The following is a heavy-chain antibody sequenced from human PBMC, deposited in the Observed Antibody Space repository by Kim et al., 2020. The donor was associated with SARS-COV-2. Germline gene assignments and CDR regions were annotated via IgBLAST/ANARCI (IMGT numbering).Heavy chain of an antibody. J-gene: IGHJ6*02. CDR1: GYTFTSYG. D-gene: IGHD5-12*01. CDR2: ISAYNGNT. Sequence: ASVKVSCKASGYTFTSYGISWVRQAPGQGLEWMGWISAYNGNTNYAQKLQGRVTMTTDTSTSTAYMELRSLRSDDTAVYYCARESLSGYDWGDYYYYGMDVWGQGTTVTVSS. CDR3: ARESLSGYDWGDYYYYGMDV. V-gene: IGHV1-18*01.